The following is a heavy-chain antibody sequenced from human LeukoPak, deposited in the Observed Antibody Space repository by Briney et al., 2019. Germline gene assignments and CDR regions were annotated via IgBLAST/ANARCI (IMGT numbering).Heavy chain of an antibody. Sequence: PSETLSLTCTVSGGSISSGSYYWSWIRQPAGKGLEWIGRIYTSGSTNYNPSLKSRVTISVDTSKNQFSLTLTSVTAADTAVYYCARGDSPANSISIEYYFHYWGQGTLVTVSS. J-gene: IGHJ4*02. V-gene: IGHV4-61*02. D-gene: IGHD6-6*01. CDR2: IYTSGST. CDR1: GGSISSGSYY. CDR3: ARGDSPANSISIEYYFHY.